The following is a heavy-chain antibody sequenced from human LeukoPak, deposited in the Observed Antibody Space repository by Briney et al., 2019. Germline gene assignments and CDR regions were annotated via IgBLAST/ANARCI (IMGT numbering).Heavy chain of an antibody. CDR2: MNPNSGNT. Sequence: ASVKVSCKASGYTFTSYDINWVRQATGRGLEWMGWMNPNSGNTGYAQKFQGRVTMTRNTSISTAYMELSSLRSGDTAVYYCAREGYCSSTSCPYYYYYMDVWGKGTTVTVSS. D-gene: IGHD2-2*01. V-gene: IGHV1-8*01. CDR1: GYTFTSYD. CDR3: AREGYCSSTSCPYYYYYMDV. J-gene: IGHJ6*03.